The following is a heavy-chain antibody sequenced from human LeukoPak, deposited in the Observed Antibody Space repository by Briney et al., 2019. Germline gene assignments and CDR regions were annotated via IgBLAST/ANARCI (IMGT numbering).Heavy chain of an antibody. D-gene: IGHD6-13*01. CDR1: GYTFTGYY. V-gene: IGHV1-2*02. CDR3: ARDPTAAGTLFDY. Sequence: ASVKVSCKASGYTFTGYYMHWVRQAPGQGLEWMGWINPNSGGTNYAQKFQGRVTMTRDTSISTAYMELSRLRSDGTAVYYCARDPTAAGTLFDYWGQGTLVTVSS. CDR2: INPNSGGT. J-gene: IGHJ4*02.